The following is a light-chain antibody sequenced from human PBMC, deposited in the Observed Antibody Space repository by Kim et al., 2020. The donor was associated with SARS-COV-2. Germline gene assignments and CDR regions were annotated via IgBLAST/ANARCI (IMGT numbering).Light chain of an antibody. J-gene: IGLJ2*01. CDR1: NSNIGNNY. CDR3: AAWDDSLSANVV. CDR2: RSN. Sequence: ELTQPPSASGTPGQRVTISCSGSNSNIGNNYVSWYQQLPGTAPKLLIYRSNQRPSGVPDRFSGSKSGTSASLAISGLRSEDEADYYCAAWDDSLSANVVFGGGTQLTVL. V-gene: IGLV1-47*01.